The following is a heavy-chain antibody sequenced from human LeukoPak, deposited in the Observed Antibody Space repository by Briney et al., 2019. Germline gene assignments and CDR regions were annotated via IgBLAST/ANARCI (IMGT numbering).Heavy chain of an antibody. CDR2: IDPNSGGT. CDR3: ARVEYYYDSRGPWFDP. J-gene: IGHJ5*02. Sequence: ASVKVSCKPSGYTFIGYGIYWVRQAPGQGLEWMGRIDPNSGGTDYAQKFQDRINVTSDTSINTVYMELSRLRSDDTAVYYCARVEYYYDSRGPWFDPWGQGTLVTVSS. CDR1: GYTFIGYG. V-gene: IGHV1-2*02. D-gene: IGHD3-22*01.